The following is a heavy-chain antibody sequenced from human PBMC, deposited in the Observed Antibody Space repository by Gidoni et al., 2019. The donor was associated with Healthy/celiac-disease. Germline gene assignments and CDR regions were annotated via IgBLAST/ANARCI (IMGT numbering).Heavy chain of an antibody. J-gene: IGHJ4*02. CDR2: IYYSGST. CDR1: GGSISSSSYY. D-gene: IGHD1-26*01. CDR3: ARRRIVGATISY. Sequence: QLQLQESGPGLVTPSETLSLTCTVSGGSISSSSYYWGWIRQPPGKGLEWIGSIYYSGSTYYNPSLKSRVTISVDTSKNQFSLKLSSVTAADTAVYYCARRRIVGATISYWGQGTLVTVSS. V-gene: IGHV4-39*01.